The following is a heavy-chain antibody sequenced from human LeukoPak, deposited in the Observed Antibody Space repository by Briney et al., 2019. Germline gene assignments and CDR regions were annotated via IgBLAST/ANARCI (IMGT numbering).Heavy chain of an antibody. J-gene: IGHJ4*02. Sequence: PSETLSLTCTVSGGSISSYYWSWVRQPPGKGQEWFGYIYYSGSTNYNPSLKSRVTISVDTSKNQFSLKLSSVTAADTAVYYCARRFSSSWYDYFDYWGQGTLVTVSS. D-gene: IGHD6-13*01. CDR3: ARRFSSSWYDYFDY. V-gene: IGHV4-59*01. CDR1: GGSISSYY. CDR2: IYYSGST.